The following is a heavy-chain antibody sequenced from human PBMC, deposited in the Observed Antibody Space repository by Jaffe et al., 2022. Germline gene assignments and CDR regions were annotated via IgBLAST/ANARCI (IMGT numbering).Heavy chain of an antibody. J-gene: IGHJ3*02. CDR1: GFTFSSYW. CDR3: AREGRAWLPYDAFDI. CDR2: IKQDGSEK. D-gene: IGHD5-12*01. V-gene: IGHV3-7*01. Sequence: EVQLVESGGGLVQPGGSLRLSCAASGFTFSSYWMSWVRQAPGKGLEWVANIKQDGSEKYYVDSVKGRFTISRDNAKNSLYLQMNSLRAEDTAVYYCAREGRAWLPYDAFDIWGQGTMVTVSS.